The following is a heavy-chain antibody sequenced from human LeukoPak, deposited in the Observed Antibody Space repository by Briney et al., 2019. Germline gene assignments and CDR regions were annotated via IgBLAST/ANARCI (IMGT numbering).Heavy chain of an antibody. Sequence: SEALSLTCTVSGGSIDSYYWSWIRQPPGKGLEWIGYIYYTGSTEYHPSLKSRVTISLDTSKNQFSLKLTSVTAADTAVYYCARVYQSAEYYFDYWGQGNLVSVSS. V-gene: IGHV4-59*01. CDR3: ARVYQSAEYYFDY. D-gene: IGHD2-2*01. CDR1: GGSIDSYY. CDR2: IYYTGST. J-gene: IGHJ4*02.